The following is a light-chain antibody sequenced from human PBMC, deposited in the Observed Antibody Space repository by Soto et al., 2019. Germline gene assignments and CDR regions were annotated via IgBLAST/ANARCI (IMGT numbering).Light chain of an antibody. CDR2: KAS. Sequence: DIQMTQSPSTLSASVGDRVTITCRASQSISSWLAWYQQKPGKAPNLLIYKASNLESGVPSRFSGSGSGTEFTLTISRLQPDDFATYYLQHYSSYPVTFGQGTKLEIK. V-gene: IGKV1-5*03. J-gene: IGKJ2*01. CDR3: QHYSSYPVT. CDR1: QSISSW.